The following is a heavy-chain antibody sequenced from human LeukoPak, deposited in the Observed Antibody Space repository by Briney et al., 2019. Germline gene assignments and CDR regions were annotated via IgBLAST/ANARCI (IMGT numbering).Heavy chain of an antibody. CDR1: GFTFSSYW. D-gene: IGHD3-10*01. CDR3: TRDRVTIVRGAESLFGY. V-gene: IGHV3-74*01. J-gene: IGHJ4*02. CDR2: INTDGSST. Sequence: PGGSLRLSCAASGFTFSSYWMHWVRQAPGKGLVWVSRINTDGSSTSYADSVKGRFTISRDNAKNTLYLQMNSLRAEDTAVYYCTRDRVTIVRGAESLFGYWGQGTLVTVSS.